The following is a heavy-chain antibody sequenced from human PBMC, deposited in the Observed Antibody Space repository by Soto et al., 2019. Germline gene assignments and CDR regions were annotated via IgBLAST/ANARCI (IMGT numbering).Heavy chain of an antibody. V-gene: IGHV1-3*05. Sequence: QVQLVQSGAEEKKPGASVKVSCKASGYTFTSYAMHWVRQAPGQRLEWMGWINAGNGNTKYSQKFQGRVTITRDTSANTAYMELSSLRSEDTAVYYCARSPSIAVADYWGQVTLVTVSA. CDR1: GYTFTSYA. D-gene: IGHD6-19*01. J-gene: IGHJ4*02. CDR3: ARSPSIAVADY. CDR2: INAGNGNT.